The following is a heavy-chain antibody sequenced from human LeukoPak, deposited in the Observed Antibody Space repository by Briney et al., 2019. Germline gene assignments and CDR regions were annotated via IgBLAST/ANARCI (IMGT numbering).Heavy chain of an antibody. V-gene: IGHV4-59*11. Sequence: PSETLSLTCTVSGGSISPHYWTWLRQTPGKGLEWIGYVYYNGLTSYNASLRSRLILSVDTARNQVSLKLTSVTAADTAVYYCTREVSTVTFDYWGQGTLVTVSS. CDR2: VYYNGLT. J-gene: IGHJ4*02. CDR1: GGSISPHY. D-gene: IGHD4-17*01. CDR3: TREVSTVTFDY.